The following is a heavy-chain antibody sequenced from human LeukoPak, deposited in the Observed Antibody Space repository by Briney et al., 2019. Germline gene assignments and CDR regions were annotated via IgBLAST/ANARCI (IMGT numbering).Heavy chain of an antibody. J-gene: IGHJ4*02. CDR3: ASGPQTGSGSYSFDY. CDR1: GFTFSDYY. Sequence: GGSLRLSCAASGFTFSDYYMSWIRQAPGKGLEWVSYISSSGSTIYYADSVKGRFTISRDNAKNSLYLQMNSLRAEDTAVYYCASGPQTGSGSYSFDYWGQGTLVTASS. D-gene: IGHD1-26*01. V-gene: IGHV3-11*04. CDR2: ISSSGSTI.